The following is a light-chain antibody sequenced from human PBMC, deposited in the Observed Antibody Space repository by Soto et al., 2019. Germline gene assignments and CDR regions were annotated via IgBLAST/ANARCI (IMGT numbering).Light chain of an antibody. CDR2: GAS. CDR1: QSVSRNF. V-gene: IGKV3-20*01. CDR3: QQYGSSGT. Sequence: EIVWTPSPGTLSLSPGARATLSCRASQSVSRNFLVWYQQKPGQAPRLLIYGASSRATGIPDRFSGSGSGTDFTLTISRLEPEDFAVDYCQQYGSSGTVGQGTKVEIK. J-gene: IGKJ1*01.